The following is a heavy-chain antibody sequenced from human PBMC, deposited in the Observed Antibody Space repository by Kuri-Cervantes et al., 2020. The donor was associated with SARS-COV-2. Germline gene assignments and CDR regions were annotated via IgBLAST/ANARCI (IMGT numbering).Heavy chain of an antibody. CDR3: AKVGGHREYFQN. J-gene: IGHJ1*01. Sequence: ASVKVSCKASGYTFTSYYMHWVRQAPGQGLEWMGIINPSGGSTSYAQKFQGRVTMTRDTSTSTVYMELSSLRSEDTAVYYCAKVGGHREYFQNWGQGTLVTVSS. CDR1: GYTFTSYY. V-gene: IGHV1-46*01. CDR2: INPSGGST. D-gene: IGHD3-16*01.